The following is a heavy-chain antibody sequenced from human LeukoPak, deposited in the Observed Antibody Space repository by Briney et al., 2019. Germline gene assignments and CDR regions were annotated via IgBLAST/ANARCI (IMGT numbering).Heavy chain of an antibody. CDR1: GFTFSDYH. Sequence: GGSLRLSCAASGFTFSDYHMSWIRQAPGKGLEWVSYISTSGSIIYHADSVKGRFTISRDNAKNSLYLQMNSLRAEDTAVYYCARVCGGGYYDYWGQGTLVTVSS. D-gene: IGHD2-21*01. CDR2: ISTSGSII. J-gene: IGHJ4*02. V-gene: IGHV3-11*01. CDR3: ARVCGGGYYDY.